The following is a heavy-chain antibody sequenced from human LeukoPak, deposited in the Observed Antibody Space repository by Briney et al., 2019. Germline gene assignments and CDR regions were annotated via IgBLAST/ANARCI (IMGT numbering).Heavy chain of an antibody. CDR3: AASPPHRGPDCPFDY. V-gene: IGHV5-51*01. J-gene: IGHJ4*02. CDR2: IHPEVSDT. Sequence: PGESLKISCKGSGYTFTKYWIAWVRQMPGKGLEWVAIIHPEVSDTPYSPSFQGQVVISVDRSISTAYLQWNSLKASETAMYYCAASPPHRGPDCPFDYWGQGTLVTVSS. CDR1: GYTFTKYW. D-gene: IGHD2-21*02.